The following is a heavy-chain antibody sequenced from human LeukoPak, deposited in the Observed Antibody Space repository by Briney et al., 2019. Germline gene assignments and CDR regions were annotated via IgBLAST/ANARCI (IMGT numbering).Heavy chain of an antibody. Sequence: SVKVSCEASGGTFSSYAISWVRQAPGQGLEWMGGIIPIFGTANYAQKFQGRVTITADKSTSTAYMELSSLRSEDTAVYYCAIRSDSGEQWPNYYYGVDVWGKGTTVTVSS. D-gene: IGHD6-19*01. CDR3: AIRSDSGEQWPNYYYGVDV. V-gene: IGHV1-69*06. J-gene: IGHJ6*04. CDR1: GGTFSSYA. CDR2: IIPIFGTA.